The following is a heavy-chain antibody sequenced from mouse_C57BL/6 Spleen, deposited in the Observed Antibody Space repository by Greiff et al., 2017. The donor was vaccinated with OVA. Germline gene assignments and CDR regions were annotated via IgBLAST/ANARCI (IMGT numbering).Heavy chain of an antibody. CDR2: IYPGDGDT. CDR1: GYAFSSSW. V-gene: IGHV1-82*01. CDR3: ARCISSYDYFDY. J-gene: IGHJ2*01. Sequence: VQLKQSGPELVKPGASVKISCKASGYAFSSSWMNWVKQRPGKGLEWIGRIYPGDGDTNYNGKFKGKATLTADKSSSTAYMQLSSLTSEDSAVYFCARCISSYDYFDYWGQGTTLTVSS. D-gene: IGHD1-1*01.